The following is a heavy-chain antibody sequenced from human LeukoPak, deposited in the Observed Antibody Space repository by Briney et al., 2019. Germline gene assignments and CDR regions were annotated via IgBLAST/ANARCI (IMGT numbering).Heavy chain of an antibody. CDR1: GFTFSSYS. Sequence: PGGSLRLSCAASGFTFSSYSMNWVRQAPGKGLEWVSYISSSSSTIYYADSVKGRFTISRDNSKNTLFLQMNSLRAEDTAIYYCAKIPVSYSSGWSTFDYWGQGTLVTVSS. D-gene: IGHD6-19*01. V-gene: IGHV3-48*01. J-gene: IGHJ4*02. CDR2: ISSSSSTI. CDR3: AKIPVSYSSGWSTFDY.